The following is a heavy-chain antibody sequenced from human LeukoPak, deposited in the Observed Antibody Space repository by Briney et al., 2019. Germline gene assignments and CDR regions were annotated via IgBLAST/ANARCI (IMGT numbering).Heavy chain of an antibody. CDR1: GGSISSSSYY. D-gene: IGHD3-10*01. V-gene: IGHV4-39*01. Sequence: SETLSLTCTVSGGSISSSSYYWGWIRQPPGKGLEWIGSIYYSGSTYYNPSLKSRVTISVDTSKNQFSLKLSSVTAADTAVYYCARHIGGSGTYYNRRYYYYYMDVWGKGTTVTISS. CDR2: IYYSGST. CDR3: ARHIGGSGTYYNRRYYYYYMDV. J-gene: IGHJ6*03.